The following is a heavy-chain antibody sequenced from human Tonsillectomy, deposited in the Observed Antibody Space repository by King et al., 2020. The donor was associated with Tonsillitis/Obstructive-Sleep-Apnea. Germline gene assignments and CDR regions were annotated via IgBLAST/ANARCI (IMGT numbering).Heavy chain of an antibody. CDR2: VYWDDDK. CDR3: SHSNYIYTSSSSLALLYFDS. Sequence: TLKESGPTLVKPTQTLTLTCTFSGFSLSSSGVGVGWIRQPPGKALEWLALVYWDDDKRYSPSLKIRLTITKDSSKNQVVLTMTNMDPVDTATYYCSHSNYIYTSSSSLALLYFDSWGQGTLVTVSS. CDR1: GFSLSSSGVG. D-gene: IGHD6-6*01. V-gene: IGHV2-5*02. J-gene: IGHJ4*02.